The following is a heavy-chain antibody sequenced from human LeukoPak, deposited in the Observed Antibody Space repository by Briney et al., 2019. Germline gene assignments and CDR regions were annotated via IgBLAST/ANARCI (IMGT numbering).Heavy chain of an antibody. CDR3: ASYTDQNWFDP. Sequence: GGSLRLSCAASGFTFSSYAVHWVRQAPGKGLEWVAVISYDGSNKYYADSVKGRFTISRDNSKNTLYLQMNSLRAEDTAVYYCASYTDQNWFDPWGQGTLVTVSS. CDR2: ISYDGSNK. D-gene: IGHD3-16*01. J-gene: IGHJ5*02. V-gene: IGHV3-30-3*01. CDR1: GFTFSSYA.